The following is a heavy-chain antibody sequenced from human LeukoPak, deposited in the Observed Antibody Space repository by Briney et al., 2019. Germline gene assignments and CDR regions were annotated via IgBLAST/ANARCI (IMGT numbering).Heavy chain of an antibody. D-gene: IGHD3-3*01. CDR1: GGSISSYY. J-gene: IGHJ4*02. V-gene: IGHV4-59*08. CDR2: IHDSGRT. Sequence: SETLSLTCTVSGGSISSYYWSWIRQPPGKGLEWIAYIHDSGRTQYNPSLKSRVTISMDTSRNQFSLNLRSVTAADTAVYFCARYDDRSPTCLDYWGQGTLVTVSS. CDR3: ARYDDRSPTCLDY.